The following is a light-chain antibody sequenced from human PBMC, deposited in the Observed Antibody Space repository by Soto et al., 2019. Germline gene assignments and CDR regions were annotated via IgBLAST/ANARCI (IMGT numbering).Light chain of an antibody. J-gene: IGKJ2*01. V-gene: IGKV1-5*03. CDR1: QSISSW. CDR3: QQYNSYPYT. Sequence: DIQMTQSPSTLSASVGDRVTITCRASQSISSWLAWYQQKPGKAPKLLIYKASSLESGVPSGFSGSGSGTEFTLTISSLQPDDFAPYYCQQYNSYPYTFGQGTKLEIK. CDR2: KAS.